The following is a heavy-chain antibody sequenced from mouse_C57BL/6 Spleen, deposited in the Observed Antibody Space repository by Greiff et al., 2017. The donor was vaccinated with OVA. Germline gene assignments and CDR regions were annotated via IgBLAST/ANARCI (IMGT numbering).Heavy chain of an antibody. CDR1: GYTFTSYW. J-gene: IGHJ1*03. CDR2: IYPGSGST. Sequence: QVQLKQPGAELVKPGASVKMSCKASGYTFTSYWITWVKQRPGQGLEWIGDIYPGSGSTNYNEKFKSKATLTVDTSSSTAYMQLSSLTSEDSAVYYCARGDYDGGSWYWYCDVWGTGTTVTVSS. D-gene: IGHD2-4*01. V-gene: IGHV1-55*01. CDR3: ARGDYDGGSWYWYCDV.